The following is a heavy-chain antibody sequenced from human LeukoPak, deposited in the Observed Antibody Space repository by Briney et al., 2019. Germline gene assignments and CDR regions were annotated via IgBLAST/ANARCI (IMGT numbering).Heavy chain of an antibody. CDR3: ARVDYTGASDI. CDR1: GFTFSSYA. D-gene: IGHD2-2*02. CDR2: INTDGIIT. V-gene: IGHV3-74*01. Sequence: GGSLRLSCAASGFTFSSYAMTWVRQAPGKGLVWVSRINTDGIITNYADSVKGRFTISRDNAKNTLYLQMNSLRVEDTAVYYCARVDYTGASDIWGQGTMVTVSS. J-gene: IGHJ3*02.